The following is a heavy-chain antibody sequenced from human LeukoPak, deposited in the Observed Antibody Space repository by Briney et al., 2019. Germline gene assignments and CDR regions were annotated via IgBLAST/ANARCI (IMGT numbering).Heavy chain of an antibody. Sequence: PGGSLRLSCAASGFAFSSYAMSWVRQAPGKGLEWVSAISGSGGSTYYADSVKGRFTISRDNSKNTLYLQMNSLRAEDTAVYYCAKGGSSSWYNADKWWFDPWGQGTLVTVSS. CDR2: ISGSGGST. CDR3: AKGGSSSWYNADKWWFDP. J-gene: IGHJ5*02. V-gene: IGHV3-23*01. CDR1: GFAFSSYA. D-gene: IGHD6-13*01.